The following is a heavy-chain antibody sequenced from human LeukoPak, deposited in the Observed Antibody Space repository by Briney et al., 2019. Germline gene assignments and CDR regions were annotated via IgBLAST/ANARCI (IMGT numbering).Heavy chain of an antibody. CDR2: IYTSGST. V-gene: IGHV4-61*02. J-gene: IGHJ3*02. D-gene: IGHD5-12*01. CDR1: GGSISSGSYY. Sequence: SETLSLTCTVSGGSISSGSYYWSWIRQPAGKGLEWIGRIYTSGSTNYNPSLKSRVTISVDTSKNQFSLKLSSVTAADTAVYYCARGPNLGYSGYGDDAFDIWGQGTMVIVSS. CDR3: ARGPNLGYSGYGDDAFDI.